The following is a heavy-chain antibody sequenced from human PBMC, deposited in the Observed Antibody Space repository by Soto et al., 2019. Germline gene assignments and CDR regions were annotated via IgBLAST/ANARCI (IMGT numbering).Heavy chain of an antibody. CDR1: GDSISSYY. CDR2: IYYSGST. V-gene: IGHV4-59*01. Sequence: FETLSLTCTVSGDSISSYYWNWIRQSPGKGLEWIGYIYYSGSTNYNPSLTSRVAISIDTSKNQFSLKLRSVTATDTAVYYCARQNDLQWLVRGSWFDPWGQGILVTVSS. J-gene: IGHJ5*02. CDR3: ARQNDLQWLVRGSWFDP. D-gene: IGHD6-19*01.